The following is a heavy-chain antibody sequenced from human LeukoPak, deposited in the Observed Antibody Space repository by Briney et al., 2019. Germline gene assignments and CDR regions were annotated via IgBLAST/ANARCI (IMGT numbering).Heavy chain of an antibody. D-gene: IGHD1-1*01. CDR2: IYSGGST. CDR1: GFTFSSYG. V-gene: IGHV3-66*01. J-gene: IGHJ4*02. Sequence: GGSLRLSCAASGFTFSSYGMSWVRQAPGKGLEWVSVIYSGGSTYYADSVKGRFTISRDNSKNTLYLQMNSLRAEDTAVYYCARVTTFYFDYWGQGTLVTVSS. CDR3: ARVTTFYFDY.